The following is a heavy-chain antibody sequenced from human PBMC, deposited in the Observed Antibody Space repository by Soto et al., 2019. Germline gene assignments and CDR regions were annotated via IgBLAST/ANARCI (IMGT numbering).Heavy chain of an antibody. V-gene: IGHV1-18*01. Sequence: GASVKVSCKASGYTFTSYGISWVRQAPGQGLERMGWISAYNGNTNYAQKLQGRVTMTTDSSTSTAYMELRSLRSDDTAVYYCARDCSGGSCSKLISFDIWGQGTMVTVSS. CDR1: GYTFTSYG. CDR3: ARDCSGGSCSKLISFDI. J-gene: IGHJ3*02. D-gene: IGHD2-15*01. CDR2: ISAYNGNT.